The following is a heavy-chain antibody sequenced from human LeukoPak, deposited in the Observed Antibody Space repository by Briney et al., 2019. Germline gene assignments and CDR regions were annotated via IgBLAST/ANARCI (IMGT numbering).Heavy chain of an antibody. CDR2: ITGSSGSI. V-gene: IGHV3-21*01. J-gene: IGHJ4*02. CDR3: SRDPKLYSGNDKG. CDR1: GFTFSSYS. Sequence: GGSLRLSRAASGFTFSSYSMCWVRQAPGKGLEWVSSITGSSGSIHYADSVKGRFTISRANAKNSLYLQMNSLRPEDTPVYYCSRDPKLYSGNDKGWGQGTLV. D-gene: IGHD5-12*01.